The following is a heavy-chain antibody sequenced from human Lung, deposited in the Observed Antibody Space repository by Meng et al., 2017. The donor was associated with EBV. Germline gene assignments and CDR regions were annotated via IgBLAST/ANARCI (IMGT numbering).Heavy chain of an antibody. D-gene: IGHD1-26*01. CDR1: GGSISSSNW. Sequence: VAPQASGPGLVKPSGTLSLTCAVSGGSISSSNWWSWVRQTPGKGLEWIGEIYHSGSTNYNPSLKSRITISVDESKNQFSLRLKSVTAADTAVYYCANRREIRPYYFDYWGQGTLVTVSS. V-gene: IGHV4-4*02. CDR2: IYHSGST. J-gene: IGHJ4*02. CDR3: ANRREIRPYYFDY.